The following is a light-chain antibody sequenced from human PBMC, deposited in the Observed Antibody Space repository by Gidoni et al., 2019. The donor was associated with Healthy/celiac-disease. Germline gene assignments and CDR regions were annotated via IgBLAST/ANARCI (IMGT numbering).Light chain of an antibody. Sequence: DIQMTQSPSTLSPSVGDRVTITCRASQSISSRLAWYQQKPGKAPKLLIYKASSLESGVPSRFSGSGSGTEFTLTISSLQPDDFATYYCQQYNSYSTFGQGTKVEIK. CDR2: KAS. CDR3: QQYNSYST. CDR1: QSISSR. V-gene: IGKV1-5*03. J-gene: IGKJ1*01.